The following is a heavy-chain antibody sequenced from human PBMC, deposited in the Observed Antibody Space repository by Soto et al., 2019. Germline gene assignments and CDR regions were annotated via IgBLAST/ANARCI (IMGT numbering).Heavy chain of an antibody. J-gene: IGHJ4*02. Sequence: EVQLVQSGAEVKKPGATVKISCKVSGYTFTTYYMHWVQQAPGKGLEWMGLVDPEDGETIYAEKFQGRVTITADTYTDTAYMELSSLRSEDTAVYYCAKLGHSSSWYHFDYWGQGTLVTVSS. CDR1: GYTFTTYY. CDR2: VDPEDGET. D-gene: IGHD6-13*01. V-gene: IGHV1-69-2*01. CDR3: AKLGHSSSWYHFDY.